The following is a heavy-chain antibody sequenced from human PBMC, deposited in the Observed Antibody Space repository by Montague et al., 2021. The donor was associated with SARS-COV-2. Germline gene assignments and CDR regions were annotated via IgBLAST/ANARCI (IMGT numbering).Heavy chain of an antibody. V-gene: IGHV4-39*07. D-gene: IGHD6-13*01. CDR2: IYYSGST. Sequence: SETLSLTCTVSGGSISSSSYYWGWIRQPPGKGLEWFGSIYYSGSTYYXXXLKSRVTISVDTSKNQFSLKPSSVTAADTAVYYCARVGRQQLVRLSGMDVWGQGTTVTVSS. CDR3: ARVGRQQLVRLSGMDV. J-gene: IGHJ6*02. CDR1: GGSISSSSYY.